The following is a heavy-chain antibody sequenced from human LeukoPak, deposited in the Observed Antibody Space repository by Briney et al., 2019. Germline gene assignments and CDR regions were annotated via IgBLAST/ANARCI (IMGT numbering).Heavy chain of an antibody. CDR1: GFTFDDYD. V-gene: IGHV3-43*01. Sequence: GGSLRLSCVASGFTFDDYDMHWVRQAPGKGLEWVAFINWNGDNSHYADSVKGRFTISRDNSKNSLFLQMSGLRIEDTALYYCATNYNYWGRGTLVTVSS. J-gene: IGHJ4*02. CDR2: INWNGDNS. CDR3: ATNYNY.